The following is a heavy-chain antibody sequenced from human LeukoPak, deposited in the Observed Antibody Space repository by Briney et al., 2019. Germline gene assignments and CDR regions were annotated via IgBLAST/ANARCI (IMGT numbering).Heavy chain of an antibody. CDR1: RXSLGNFV. Sequence: PGGSLRLSCTPSRXSLGNFVMSWVRQAPGKGLEWVATIGKNQYYADSVKGRFTISKDNSKNMMYLQMDSLGVDDTAIYYCAKGSNGDYDNWGQGTLVTVSS. CDR2: IGKNQ. D-gene: IGHD4-17*01. CDR3: AKGSNGDYDN. J-gene: IGHJ4*02. V-gene: IGHV3-23*01.